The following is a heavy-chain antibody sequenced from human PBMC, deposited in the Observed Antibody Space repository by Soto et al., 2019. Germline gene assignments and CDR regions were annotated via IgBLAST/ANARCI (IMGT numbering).Heavy chain of an antibody. V-gene: IGHV1-69*13. Sequence: ASVKVSCKASGGTFSSYAISWVRQAPGQGLEWMGGIIPIFGTANYAQKFQGRVTITADESTSTAYMELSSLRSEDTAVYYCARAIVVVPAARGYYYYYGMDVWGQGTTVTVSS. CDR3: ARAIVVVPAARGYYYYYGMDV. J-gene: IGHJ6*02. CDR1: GGTFSSYA. D-gene: IGHD2-2*01. CDR2: IIPIFGTA.